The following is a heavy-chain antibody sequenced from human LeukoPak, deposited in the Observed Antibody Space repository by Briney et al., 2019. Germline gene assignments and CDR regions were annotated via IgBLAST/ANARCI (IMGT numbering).Heavy chain of an antibody. V-gene: IGHV1-2*02. D-gene: IGHD3-9*01. CDR3: ARPRYVRSPTCVDF. CDR1: GYTFTSYG. J-gene: IGHJ4*02. CDR2: INPKNGGT. Sequence: RASVTVSCKASGYTFTSYGISWVRQAPGQGLEWMGWINPKNGGTNYKEKFQGRVTMTRDTSISTVYMELSGLRPDDTAVYYCARPRYVRSPTCVDFWGQGTLVTVSS.